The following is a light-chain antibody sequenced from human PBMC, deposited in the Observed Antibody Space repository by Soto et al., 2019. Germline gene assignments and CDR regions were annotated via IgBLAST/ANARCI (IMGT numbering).Light chain of an antibody. CDR2: GAS. CDR1: QSVSSNF. CDR3: RQYGTSLGFP. Sequence: EIVLTQSPGTLSLSPVERATLSCRASQSVSSNFLAWYQEKLGQAPRLLIYGASKRATGIPDRFSGSGSGTDFTLTISSMEPEGFAVYYCRQYGTSLGFPVGGGTKVDIK. J-gene: IGKJ4*01. V-gene: IGKV3-20*01.